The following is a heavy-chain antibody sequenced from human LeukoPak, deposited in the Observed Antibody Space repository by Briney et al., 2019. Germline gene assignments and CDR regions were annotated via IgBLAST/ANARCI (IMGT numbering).Heavy chain of an antibody. Sequence: ASVKVSCKASGYTFGSYGVTWVRQAPGQGLEWMGWISPNNGDIVYAQKFQGRVTLTIETSTTTASMEVRSLRSDDTAMYYCARAPPGMTMGPGDYWGQGTLVTVSS. J-gene: IGHJ4*02. CDR2: ISPNNGDI. V-gene: IGHV1-18*01. CDR3: ARAPPGMTMGPGDY. D-gene: IGHD6-13*01. CDR1: GYTFGSYG.